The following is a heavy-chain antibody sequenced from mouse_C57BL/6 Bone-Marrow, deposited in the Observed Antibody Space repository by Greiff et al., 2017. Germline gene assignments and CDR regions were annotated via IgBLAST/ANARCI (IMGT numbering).Heavy chain of an antibody. V-gene: IGHV2-2*01. CDR2: ICSGGST. CDR3: ARKDYSWYFDV. J-gene: IGHJ1*03. CDR1: GFSLTSYG. D-gene: IGHD2-12*01. Sequence: QVQLQQSGPGLVQPSQSLTITCTASGFSLTSYGVHWVRQSPGKGLEWLGVICSGGSTDYNAAFISRLSIRNDNTKSQVFFKMNSLQADDAAKYYCARKDYSWYFDVWGTGTTVTVSS.